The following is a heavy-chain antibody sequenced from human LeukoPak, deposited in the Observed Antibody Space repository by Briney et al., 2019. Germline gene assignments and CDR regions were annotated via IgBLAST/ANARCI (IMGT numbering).Heavy chain of an antibody. CDR2: ISATSTTI. J-gene: IGHJ4*02. D-gene: IGHD1-26*01. CDR1: GFSFSDYS. Sequence: GGSLRLSCEASGFSFSDYSMTWIRQAPGKGLEWVSYISATSTTIYYADSVKGRFTVSRDNTKNSLYLQMNSLRAEDTAVYYCSRDPTYYLRYGYFDYWGQGALVTVSS. V-gene: IGHV3-11*04. CDR3: SRDPTYYLRYGYFDY.